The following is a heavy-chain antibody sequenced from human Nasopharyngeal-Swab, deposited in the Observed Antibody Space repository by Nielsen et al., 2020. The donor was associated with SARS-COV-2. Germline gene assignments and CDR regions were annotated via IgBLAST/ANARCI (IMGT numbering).Heavy chain of an antibody. CDR1: GFPFDDYA. Sequence: LKISCVASGFPFDDYAMHWVRQAPGRGLEWVAVISYDGSNKYYADSVKGRFTISRDNSKNTLYLQMNSLRGEDTAVYYCARGRGGSYFSYFEYWGQGTLVTVSS. V-gene: IGHV3-30-3*01. D-gene: IGHD1-26*01. CDR2: ISYDGSNK. J-gene: IGHJ4*02. CDR3: ARGRGGSYFSYFEY.